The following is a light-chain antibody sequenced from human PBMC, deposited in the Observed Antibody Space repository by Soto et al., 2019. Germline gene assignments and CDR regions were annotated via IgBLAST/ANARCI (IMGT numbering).Light chain of an antibody. J-gene: IGKJ4*01. CDR1: QSVSSY. CDR3: QQRSNLLPLT. V-gene: IGKV3-11*01. CDR2: DAS. Sequence: EIVSTQSPATLSVTPGEGATLSCRASQSVSSYLAWYQQKPGQAPRLLIYDASNRATGIPARFSGSGSGTDFTLTISSLEPEDFAVYYCQQRSNLLPLTFGGGGIVDIK.